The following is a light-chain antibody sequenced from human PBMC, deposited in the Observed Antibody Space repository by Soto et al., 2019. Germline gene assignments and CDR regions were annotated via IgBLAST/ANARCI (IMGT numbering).Light chain of an antibody. V-gene: IGKV1-12*01. J-gene: IGKJ4*01. CDR2: AAS. CDR3: QQTNCFPLT. Sequence: DIQMTQSPSSVSASVGDRVTITCRASQGISSWLAWYQQKPGKAPNLLIYAASSLQSGVPSRFSGSGSGTDSTLAISSLKPHRFATTSCQQTNCFPLTFGGVTKVEIK. CDR1: QGISSW.